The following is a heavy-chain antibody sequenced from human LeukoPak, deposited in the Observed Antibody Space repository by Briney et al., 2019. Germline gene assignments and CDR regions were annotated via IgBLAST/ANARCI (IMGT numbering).Heavy chain of an antibody. CDR2: ISISGTTI. CDR3: ARDWRDSSGKFPNDAFDI. J-gene: IGHJ3*02. Sequence: GGSLRLSCAASGFMFSSFEMNWVRQAPGKGLEWVSYISISGTTIYYADSVKGRFTISRDNSKNTLYLQMNSLRAEDTAVYYCARDWRDSSGKFPNDAFDIWGQGTMVTVSS. V-gene: IGHV3-48*03. D-gene: IGHD3-22*01. CDR1: GFMFSSFE.